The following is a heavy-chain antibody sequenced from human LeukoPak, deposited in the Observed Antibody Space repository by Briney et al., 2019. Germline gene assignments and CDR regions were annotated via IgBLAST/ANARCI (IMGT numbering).Heavy chain of an antibody. CDR3: ARDLSGIAGYTYGRGIDY. CDR1: GFTFSSYS. Sequence: GGSLRLSCAASGFTFSSYSMNWVRQAPGKGLEWVSSISSSSSYIYYADSVKGRFTISIDNAKTSLYLQMNSLRAEDTAVYYCARDLSGIAGYTYGRGIDYWGQGTLVTVSS. CDR2: ISSSSSYI. D-gene: IGHD5-18*01. J-gene: IGHJ4*02. V-gene: IGHV3-21*01.